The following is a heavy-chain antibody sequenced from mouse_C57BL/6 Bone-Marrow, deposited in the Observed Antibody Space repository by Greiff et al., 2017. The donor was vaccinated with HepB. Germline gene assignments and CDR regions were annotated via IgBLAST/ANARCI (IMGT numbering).Heavy chain of an antibody. V-gene: IGHV1-15*01. D-gene: IGHD1-1*01. Sequence: LQESGAELVRPGASVTLSCKASGYTFTDYEMHWVKQTPVHGLEWIGAIDPETGGTAYNQKFKGKAILTADKSSSTAYMELRSLTSEDSAVYYCTRDYYGSSYEDWYFDVWGTGTTVTVSS. CDR2: IDPETGGT. CDR1: GYTFTDYE. J-gene: IGHJ1*03. CDR3: TRDYYGSSYEDWYFDV.